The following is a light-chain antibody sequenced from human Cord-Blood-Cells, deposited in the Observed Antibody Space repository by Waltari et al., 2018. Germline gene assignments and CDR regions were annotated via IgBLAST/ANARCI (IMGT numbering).Light chain of an antibody. CDR3: SSYTSSSALEV. CDR2: DVS. V-gene: IGLV2-14*01. Sequence: QSALTQPASVSGSPGQSLTISCTGTSSDAGGYNYVSWYQQHPGKAPKLMCYDVSNRPSGVSNRFSGSKSGNTAALTISGLQAEDEADYYCSSYTSSSALEVVGGGTKLTVL. J-gene: IGLJ3*02. CDR1: SSDAGGYNY.